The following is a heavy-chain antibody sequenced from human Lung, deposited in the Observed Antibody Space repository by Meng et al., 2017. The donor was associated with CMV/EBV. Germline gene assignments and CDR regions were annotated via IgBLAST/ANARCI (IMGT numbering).Heavy chain of an antibody. D-gene: IGHD3-22*01. J-gene: IGHJ5*02. CDR2: INPGTGGT. CDR3: ARAPYESNFDP. CDR1: GYTFIAYC. Sequence: SCKASGYTFIAYCIHWVRQAAGQGLEWLGWINPGTGGTDCAQKFQGRVTMTRDTSISTVYLELTTLTSDDTAVYFCARAPYESNFDPWGQGTLVTVSS. V-gene: IGHV1-2*02.